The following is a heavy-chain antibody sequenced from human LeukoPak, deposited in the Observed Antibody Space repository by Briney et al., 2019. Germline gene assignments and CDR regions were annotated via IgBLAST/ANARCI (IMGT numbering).Heavy chain of an antibody. D-gene: IGHD3-10*01. CDR2: INPRGGST. J-gene: IGHJ5*02. V-gene: IGHV1-46*01. CDR3: ARANMVRGVGSFFDRNWFDP. CDR1: GYTFTSYY. Sequence: ASVKVSCKASGYTFTSYYIHWVRQAPGQGLEWMGIINPRGGSTTYAQKFQGRVTMTRDTATSTVYMELSSLRSEDTAVYYCARANMVRGVGSFFDRNWFDPWGQGTLVTVSS.